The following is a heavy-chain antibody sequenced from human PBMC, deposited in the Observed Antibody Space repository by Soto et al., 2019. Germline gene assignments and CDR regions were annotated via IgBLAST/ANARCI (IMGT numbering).Heavy chain of an antibody. CDR1: GFTFSSYW. Sequence: XGSLRLSGAASGFTFSSYWMSWVRQAPGKGLEWVANIKQDGSEKYYVDSVKGRFTISRDNAKNSLYLQMNSLRAEDTAVYYCARASAAGLYGMDVWGQGTTVTVS. J-gene: IGHJ6*02. V-gene: IGHV3-7*01. D-gene: IGHD6-13*01. CDR2: IKQDGSEK. CDR3: ARASAAGLYGMDV.